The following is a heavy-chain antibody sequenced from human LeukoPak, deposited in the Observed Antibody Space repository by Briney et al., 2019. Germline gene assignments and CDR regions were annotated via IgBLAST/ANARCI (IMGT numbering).Heavy chain of an antibody. Sequence: KPSETLSLTCAVYGGSFSGYYWSWIRQPPGKGLEWIGEINHSGSTYYNPSLKSRVTISVDTSKNQFSLKLSSVTAADTAVYYCARHVYYDSSGYYYLDYWGQGTLVTVSS. CDR3: ARHVYYDSSGYYYLDY. CDR2: INHSGST. D-gene: IGHD3-22*01. CDR1: GGSFSGYY. J-gene: IGHJ4*02. V-gene: IGHV4-34*01.